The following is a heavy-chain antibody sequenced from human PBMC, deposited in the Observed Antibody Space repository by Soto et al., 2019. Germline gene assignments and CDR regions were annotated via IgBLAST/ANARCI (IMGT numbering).Heavy chain of an antibody. Sequence: PGGSLRLSCGASGFTFSNYYMSWFRQAPGKGLEWVSYISSTGRTIYYADSVKGRFTVSRDNAQNSLSLKLNSLRVEDTAVYYCARSYSSGWEFDYWGQVPQVTVSS. V-gene: IGHV3-11*01. CDR2: ISSTGRTI. CDR1: GFTFSNYY. J-gene: IGHJ4*02. CDR3: ARSYSSGWEFDY. D-gene: IGHD6-19*01.